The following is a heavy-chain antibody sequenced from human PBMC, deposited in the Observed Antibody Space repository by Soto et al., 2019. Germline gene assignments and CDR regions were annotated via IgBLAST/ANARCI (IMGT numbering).Heavy chain of an antibody. CDR1: GFTFSSYG. CDR2: ISYDGSNK. D-gene: IGHD2-15*01. J-gene: IGHJ6*02. V-gene: IGHV3-30*18. CDR3: AKDPGGCSGGSCYSGDYYYGMDV. Sequence: GGSLRLSCAASGFTFSSYGMHWVRQAPGKGLEWVAVISYDGSNKYYADSVKGRLTISRDNSKNTLYLQMNSLRAEDTAVYYCAKDPGGCSGGSCYSGDYYYGMDVWGQGTTVTVSS.